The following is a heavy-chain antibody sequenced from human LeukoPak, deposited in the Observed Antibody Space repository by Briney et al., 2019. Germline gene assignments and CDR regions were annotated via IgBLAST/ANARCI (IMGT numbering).Heavy chain of an antibody. CDR1: GFTFDDYG. V-gene: IGHV3-20*04. D-gene: IGHD2-21*02. J-gene: IGHJ3*02. CDR3: ARAQEGGDFLSGAFDI. CDR2: INWNGGST. Sequence: RSGGSLRLSCAASGFTFDDYGMSWVRQAPGKGLEWVSGINWNGGSTGYAGSVKGRFTISRDNAKNSLYLQMNSLRAEDTALYYCARAQEGGDFLSGAFDIWGQGTMVTVSS.